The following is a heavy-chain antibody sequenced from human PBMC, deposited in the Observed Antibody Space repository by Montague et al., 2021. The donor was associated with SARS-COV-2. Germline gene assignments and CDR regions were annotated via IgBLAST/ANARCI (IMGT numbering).Heavy chain of an antibody. D-gene: IGHD3-22*01. J-gene: IGHJ2*01. V-gene: IGHV4-34*01. Sequence: LRLSCAVSSGSFSDYYWTWIRQPPGKGLEWIGEINHSGSINYNPSLKSRVSISVDTSKNQFSLKLTSVTAADTAVYYCARGAPTITMIVVVFTGAGWYFDLWGRGTLVTVSS. CDR1: SGSFSDYY. CDR3: ARGAPTITMIVVVFTGAGWYFDL. CDR2: INHSGSI.